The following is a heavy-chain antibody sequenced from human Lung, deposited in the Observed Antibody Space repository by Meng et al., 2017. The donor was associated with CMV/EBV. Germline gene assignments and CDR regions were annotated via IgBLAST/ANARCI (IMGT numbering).Heavy chain of an antibody. J-gene: IGHJ6*02. CDR3: ASRAGIATYYYYGMDV. V-gene: IGHV3-30-3*01. D-gene: IGHD6-13*01. CDR1: GFTFSSYA. Sequence: SCAASGFTFSSYAMHWVRQAPGKGLEWVAVISYDGSNKYYADSVKGRFTISRDNSKNTLYLQMNSLRAEDTAVYYCASRAGIATYYYYGMDVWGQGTTVT. CDR2: ISYDGSNK.